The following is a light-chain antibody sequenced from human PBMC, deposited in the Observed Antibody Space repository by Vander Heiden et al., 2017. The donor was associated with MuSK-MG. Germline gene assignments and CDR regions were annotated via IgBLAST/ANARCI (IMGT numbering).Light chain of an antibody. CDR1: QTVTTTY. CDR2: GAS. J-gene: IGKJ2*03. CDR3: QHYGNSRTS. Sequence: EIVLTQSPATLSLSPGERATLSCRAGQTVTTTYLAWYQQKPGQAPRLLIYGASRRATGIPDRFSGSGSGTDFTLTISRLEPEDFAVYYCQHYGNSRTSFGQGTKLEIK. V-gene: IGKV3-20*01.